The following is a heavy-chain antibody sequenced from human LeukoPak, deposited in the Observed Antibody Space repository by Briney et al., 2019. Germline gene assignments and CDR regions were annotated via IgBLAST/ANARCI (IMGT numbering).Heavy chain of an antibody. CDR3: ARRAGAYSHPYDY. CDR2: IHYSGST. J-gene: IGHJ4*02. D-gene: IGHD4/OR15-4a*01. Sequence: PSETLSLTCTVSGDSISGSSYYWCWIRQPPGKGLEWIGSIHYSGSTQYNPSLKSRVSTSVDTSKNTFSLKLTSVSAADTAVYYCARRAGAYSHPYDYWGQGTLVTVSS. V-gene: IGHV4-39*01. CDR1: GDSISGSSYY.